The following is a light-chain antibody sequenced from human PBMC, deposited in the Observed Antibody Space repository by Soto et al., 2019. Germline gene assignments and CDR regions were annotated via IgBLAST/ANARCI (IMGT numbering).Light chain of an antibody. CDR2: ASS. CDR1: QTISSS. V-gene: IGKV1-39*01. CDR3: QQTYTTPIT. Sequence: DLQMTQSPSSLSASVGDRVTITCRASQTISSSLNWYQQRPGKAPNLLIYASSSLKSGVPPRFSGSGSGTDFTLTISSLQPEDFATYYCQQTYTTPITFGQGTRLDIK. J-gene: IGKJ5*01.